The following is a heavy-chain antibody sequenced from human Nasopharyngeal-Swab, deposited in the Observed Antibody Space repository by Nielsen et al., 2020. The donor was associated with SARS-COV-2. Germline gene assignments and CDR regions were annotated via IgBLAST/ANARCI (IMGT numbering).Heavy chain of an antibody. V-gene: IGHV4-39*01. CDR3: ASRARGFDWRRFDY. CDR2: IYYSGST. Sequence: WIRQPPGKGLEWIGSIYYSGSTYYNPSLKSRVTISVDTSKNQFSLKLSSVTAADTAVYYCASRARGFDWRRFDYWGQGTLVTVSS. D-gene: IGHD3-9*01. J-gene: IGHJ4*02.